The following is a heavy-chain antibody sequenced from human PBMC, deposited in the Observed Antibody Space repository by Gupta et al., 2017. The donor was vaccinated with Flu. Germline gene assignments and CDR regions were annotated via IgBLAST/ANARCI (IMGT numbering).Heavy chain of an antibody. CDR2: IGSGGNT. J-gene: IGHJ1*01. CDR3: ARDFDWAFQH. CDR1: GVTFSDCH. D-gene: IGHD3-9*01. Sequence: VHLVESGGDLVQPGGSLRLPCAASGVTFSDCHMSWVRQAPGRGLEWLAYIGSGGNTDYEDSGRGRFTSSRDNAKNSLYLQMNSLRDEDTAVYYCARDFDWAFQHWGQGIRGTVSS. V-gene: IGHV3-11*06.